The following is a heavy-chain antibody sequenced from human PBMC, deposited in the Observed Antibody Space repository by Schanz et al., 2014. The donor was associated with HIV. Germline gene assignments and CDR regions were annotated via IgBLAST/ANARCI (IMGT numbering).Heavy chain of an antibody. CDR2: IDGGAGRIV. CDR3: ARGGLRWHPEWLDY. J-gene: IGHJ4*02. V-gene: IGHV3-11*04. CDR1: GFDFSDAY. D-gene: IGHD4-17*01. Sequence: QMQLVESGGAVVRPGGSLRLSCAASGFDFSDAYMNWFRQAPGQRLEWLAQIDGGAGRIVHYAESVKGRFSISRDNGKRSVYLQMNSLRAEDTAVYYCARGGLRWHPEWLDYWGQGTLVTVSS.